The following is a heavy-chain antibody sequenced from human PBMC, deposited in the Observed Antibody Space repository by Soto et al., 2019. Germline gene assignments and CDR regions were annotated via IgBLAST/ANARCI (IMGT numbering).Heavy chain of an antibody. CDR3: AKDIGQWLGGPGDYFDY. CDR1: GFTFSSDC. J-gene: IGHJ4*02. CDR2: ISSDGSNK. D-gene: IGHD6-19*01. Sequence: PGGSLRLSCAASGFTFSSDCMHWVRQAPGKGLEWVAVISSDGSNKYYADSVKGRFTISRDNSKNTLYLQMNSLRAEDTAVYYCAKDIGQWLGGPGDYFDYWGQGTLVTVSS. V-gene: IGHV3-30*18.